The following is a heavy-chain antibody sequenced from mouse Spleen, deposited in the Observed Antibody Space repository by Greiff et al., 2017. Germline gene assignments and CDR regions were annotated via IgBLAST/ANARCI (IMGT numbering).Heavy chain of an antibody. CDR1: GFTFSDYG. J-gene: IGHJ4*01. D-gene: IGHD1-2*01. CDR2: ISSGSSTI. CDR3: ARITTATEAMDY. V-gene: IGHV5-17*01. Sequence: EVMLVESGGGLVKPGGSLKLSCAASGFTFSDYGMHWVRQAPEKGLEWVAYISSGSSTIYYADTVKGRFTISRDNAKNTLFLQMTSLRSEDTAMYYCARITTATEAMDYWGQGTSVTVSS.